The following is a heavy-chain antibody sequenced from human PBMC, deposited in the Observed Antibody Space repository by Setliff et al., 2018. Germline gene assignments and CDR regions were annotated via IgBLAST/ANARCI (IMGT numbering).Heavy chain of an antibody. J-gene: IGHJ4*02. V-gene: IGHV3-7*03. CDR2: IKQDGSEI. Sequence: LRLSCAASGLTFSSYWMTWVRQAPGKGLEWLANIKQDGSEIYSVDSVKGRFSISRDNAKNSLYLQMNSLRAEDTARYYCAKGKGPQPRPSLDYWGQGTLVTVSS. CDR1: GLTFSSYW. CDR3: AKGKGPQPRPSLDY.